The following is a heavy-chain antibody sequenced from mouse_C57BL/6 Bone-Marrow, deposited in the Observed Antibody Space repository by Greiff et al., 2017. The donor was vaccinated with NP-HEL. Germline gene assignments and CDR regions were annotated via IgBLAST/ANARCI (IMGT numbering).Heavy chain of an antibody. J-gene: IGHJ3*01. V-gene: IGHV1-80*01. CDR3: ARGAY. Sequence: QVHVKQSGAELVKPGASVKISCKASGYEFSNYWMNWVKQRPGKGLEWIGQIYPGDGDTNYNGKFKDKATLTADKSSSTAYMQRSRLTSEDSAVYFCARGAYWGQGTLVTVSA. CDR2: IYPGDGDT. CDR1: GYEFSNYW.